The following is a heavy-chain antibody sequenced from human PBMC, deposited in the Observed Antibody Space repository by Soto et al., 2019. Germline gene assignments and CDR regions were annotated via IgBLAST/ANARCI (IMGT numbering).Heavy chain of an antibody. J-gene: IGHJ6*02. CDR1: GFTFSSYA. Sequence: EVQLLESGGALVQPGGSLRLSCEASGFTFSSYAMSWVRQAPGKGLEWVSGISGSGGSTYHADSVKGRFTISRDNSKNTLYLQMNSRRAEDTALYYCAKGCGHTCYSPQDVWGQGPTVTVSS. V-gene: IGHV3-23*01. D-gene: IGHD2-15*01. CDR3: AKGCGHTCYSPQDV. CDR2: ISGSGGST.